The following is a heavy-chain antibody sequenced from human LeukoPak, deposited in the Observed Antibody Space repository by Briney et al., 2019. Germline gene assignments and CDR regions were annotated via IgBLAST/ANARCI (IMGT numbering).Heavy chain of an antibody. D-gene: IGHD3-3*01. CDR2: IYYSGST. V-gene: IGHV4-59*01. CDR1: GGSISSYY. J-gene: IGHJ6*03. CDR3: ARGSYDFWSGYYEHYYYYMDV. Sequence: SETLSLTCTVSGGSISSYYWSWIRQPPGKGLEWIGYIYYSGSTNYNPSLKSRVTISVDTSKNQFSLKLSSVTAADTAVYYCARGSYDFWSGYYEHYYYYMDVWGKGTTVTVSS.